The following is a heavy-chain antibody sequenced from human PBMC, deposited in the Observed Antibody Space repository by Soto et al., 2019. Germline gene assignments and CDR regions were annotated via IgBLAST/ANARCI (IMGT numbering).Heavy chain of an antibody. J-gene: IGHJ3*02. V-gene: IGHV2-5*02. CDR1: GFSLSTSGVG. D-gene: IGHD3-9*01. CDR2: IYWDDDK. CDR3: AHVSGPYYEILTGYYPGDAFDI. Sequence: SGPKLVNPTQTLTLTCTFSGFSLSTSGVGVGWIRQPPGKALEWLALIYWDDDKRYSPSLKSRLTITKDTSKNQVVLTMTNMDPVDTATYYCAHVSGPYYEILTGYYPGDAFDIWGQGTMVTVSS.